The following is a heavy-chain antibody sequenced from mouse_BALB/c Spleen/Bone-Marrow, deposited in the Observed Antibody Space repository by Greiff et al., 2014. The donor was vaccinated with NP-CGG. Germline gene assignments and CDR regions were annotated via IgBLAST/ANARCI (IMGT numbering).Heavy chain of an antibody. J-gene: IGHJ2*01. V-gene: IGHV3-6*02. CDR2: ISYDGSN. CDR1: GYYITSGYH. D-gene: IGHD1-3*01. CDR3: AREAITEYFDY. Sequence: EVQLQQSGPGLVKSSQSQSFTCSVTGYYITSGYHWYWIRQFPGNKLEWMGFISYDGSNNYNPSLKNRISITRDTSKNQFYLKLNSVATEDTATYNCAREAITEYFDYWGQGTTLTVSS.